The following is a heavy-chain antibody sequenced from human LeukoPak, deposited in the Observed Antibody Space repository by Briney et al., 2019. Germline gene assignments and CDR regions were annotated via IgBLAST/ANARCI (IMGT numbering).Heavy chain of an antibody. CDR2: IYHSGST. D-gene: IGHD3-10*01. CDR1: GGSISSGGYS. V-gene: IGHV4-30-2*01. Sequence: PSQTLSLTCAVSGGSISSGGYSWSWIRQPPGKGLEWIGYIYHSGSTYYNPSLKSRVTISVDRSKNQFSLKLSSVTAADTAVYYCARRVIGRGSYYYYYMDVWGKGTTVTVSS. CDR3: ARRVIGRGSYYYYYMDV. J-gene: IGHJ6*03.